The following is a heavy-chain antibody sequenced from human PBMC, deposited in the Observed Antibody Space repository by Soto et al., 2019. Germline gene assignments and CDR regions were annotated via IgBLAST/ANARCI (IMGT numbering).Heavy chain of an antibody. CDR1: GFTFSSYS. CDR2: ISSSSSYI. Sequence: EVQLVESGGGLVKPGGSLRLSCAASGFTFSSYSMNWVRQAPGKGLEWVSSISSSSSYIYYADSVKGRFTISRDNAKNSLYLQMNSLRAEDTAVYYCARDRGGYWISTSCPDYYYYYGMDVWGQGTTVTVSS. D-gene: IGHD2-2*01. CDR3: ARDRGGYWISTSCPDYYYYYGMDV. V-gene: IGHV3-21*01. J-gene: IGHJ6*02.